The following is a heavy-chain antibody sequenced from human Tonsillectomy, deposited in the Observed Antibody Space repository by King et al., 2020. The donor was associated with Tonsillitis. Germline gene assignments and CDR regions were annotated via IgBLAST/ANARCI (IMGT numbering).Heavy chain of an antibody. Sequence: VQLQESGPGLVKPSETLSLTCTVSGGSISSSYWSWIRQPPGKGLEWIGYSYYTGNTNYNPSLKSRVTMSVDTSRNQFSLKLISVTAADTAVYYCARHVLTTGSEDYFDYWGQGTLVTVSS. CDR2: SYYTGNT. J-gene: IGHJ4*02. D-gene: IGHD1-14*01. CDR3: ARHVLTTGSEDYFDY. V-gene: IGHV4-59*08. CDR1: GGSISSSY.